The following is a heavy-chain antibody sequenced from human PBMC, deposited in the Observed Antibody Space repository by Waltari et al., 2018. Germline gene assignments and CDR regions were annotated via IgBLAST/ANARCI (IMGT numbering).Heavy chain of an antibody. CDR3: ARRNLGYAFDI. CDR2: MIPIYGTP. V-gene: IGHV1-69*12. J-gene: IGHJ3*02. Sequence: QVQLVQSGAEVKKPGSSVTVSCKAPGGAFGSYAITWVRQAPGHGLEWVGGMIPIYGTPNFAQKFQGRVTFTADESTTTAYMELTSLKSEDTAIYYCARRNLGYAFDIWGQGTLVTVSS. D-gene: IGHD1-26*01. CDR1: GGAFGSYA.